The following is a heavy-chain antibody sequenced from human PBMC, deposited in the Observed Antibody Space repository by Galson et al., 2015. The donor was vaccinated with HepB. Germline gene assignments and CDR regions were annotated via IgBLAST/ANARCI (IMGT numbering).Heavy chain of an antibody. J-gene: IGHJ6*02. CDR1: GFTFEDYA. CDR2: ISWNSDFI. V-gene: IGHV3-9*01. Sequence: SLRLSCAASGFTFEDYAMHWVRQVPGKGLEWVSGISWNSDFIGYADSVRGRFTISRDNARHSLYLQMNSLRAEDTAFYYCAQDPSYYGGGGSYFGGFDVWGQGTMVTVSS. D-gene: IGHD3-10*01. CDR3: AQDPSYYGGGGSYFGGFDV.